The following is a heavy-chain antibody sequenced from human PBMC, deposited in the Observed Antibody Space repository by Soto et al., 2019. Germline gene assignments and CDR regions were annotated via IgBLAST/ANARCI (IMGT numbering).Heavy chain of an antibody. CDR3: TRDNLAFQGAFHL. J-gene: IGHJ5*02. V-gene: IGHV3-21*01. Sequence: PXVSLRLSCAAAGFVFSDFQFNWVRQAPGVGLEWLSSITGTSAFTEYAESIEGRFTISRDNPNKLLFLHMDNLRPEDTAVYYCTRDNLAFQGAFHLWGQGTMVTVSS. CDR2: ITGTSAFT. D-gene: IGHD1-1*01. CDR1: GFVFSDFQ.